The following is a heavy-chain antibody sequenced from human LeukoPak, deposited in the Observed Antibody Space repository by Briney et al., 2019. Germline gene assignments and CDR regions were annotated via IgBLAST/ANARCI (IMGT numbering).Heavy chain of an antibody. V-gene: IGHV4-39*07. J-gene: IGHJ3*02. CDR3: ARDPLPYCSGGSCYSDAFDI. Sequence: SETLSLTCTVSGGSISSSSYYWGWIRQPPGKGLEWIGSIYYSGSTYYNPSLKSRVTISVDTSKNQFSLKLSSVTAADTAVYYCARDPLPYCSGGSCYSDAFDIWGQGTMVTVSS. CDR1: GGSISSSSYY. D-gene: IGHD2-15*01. CDR2: IYYSGST.